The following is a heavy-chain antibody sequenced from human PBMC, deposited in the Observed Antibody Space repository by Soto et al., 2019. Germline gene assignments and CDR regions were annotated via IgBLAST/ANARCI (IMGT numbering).Heavy chain of an antibody. Sequence: QVQLQESGSGLVKPSEILSLTCGVSGGSISSGDYFWSWIRQPPGKGLEWIGYIYQSGSTFYDPSLKSRVTISLDRSKHQFSLNLRSVTAADTAVYYCARVCSSTSCFNGMDVWGQGTTVNVSS. CDR3: ARVCSSTSCFNGMDV. J-gene: IGHJ6*02. D-gene: IGHD2-2*01. V-gene: IGHV4-30-2*01. CDR2: IYQSGST. CDR1: GGSISSGDYF.